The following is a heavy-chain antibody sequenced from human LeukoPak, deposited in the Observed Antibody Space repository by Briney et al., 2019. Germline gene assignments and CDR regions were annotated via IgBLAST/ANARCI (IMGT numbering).Heavy chain of an antibody. CDR1: GFTFSSYG. J-gene: IGHJ4*02. Sequence: PGGTLRLSCAASGFTFSSYGMHWVRQAPGKGLEWVAFIWYDGSNKYYADSVKGRFTISRDNSKNTLYLQMNSLRAEDTAVYYCAILMTTVTHFDYWGQGTLVTVSS. CDR2: IWYDGSNK. CDR3: AILMTTVTHFDY. D-gene: IGHD4-17*01. V-gene: IGHV3-30*02.